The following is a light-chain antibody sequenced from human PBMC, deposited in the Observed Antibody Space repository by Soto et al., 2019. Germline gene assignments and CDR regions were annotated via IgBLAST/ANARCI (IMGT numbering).Light chain of an antibody. CDR3: TSYAGSNIWV. Sequence: HSALTQPPSASGSPGQSVTISCTGTSSDVGAYNYVSWYQQYPGKAPKLMIYEVNKRPSGVPDRFSGSKSGKTASLTVSGLQPEDEADYPCTSYAGSNIWVFGGGTKLTVL. V-gene: IGLV2-8*01. J-gene: IGLJ3*02. CDR1: SSDVGAYNY. CDR2: EVN.